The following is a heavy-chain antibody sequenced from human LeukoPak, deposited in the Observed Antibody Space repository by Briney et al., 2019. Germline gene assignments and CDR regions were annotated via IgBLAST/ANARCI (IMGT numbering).Heavy chain of an antibody. V-gene: IGHV1-8*01. CDR1: GYTFTSYD. Sequence: ASVKVSCKASGYTFTSYDINWVRQATGQGLEWMGWMNPNSGNTGYAQKFQGRVTMTRSTSISTAYMELSSLRSEDTAVYYCARLAVTTSYYYYGMDVWGQGTTVTVSS. CDR3: ARLAVTTSYYYYGMDV. D-gene: IGHD2-21*02. CDR2: MNPNSGNT. J-gene: IGHJ6*02.